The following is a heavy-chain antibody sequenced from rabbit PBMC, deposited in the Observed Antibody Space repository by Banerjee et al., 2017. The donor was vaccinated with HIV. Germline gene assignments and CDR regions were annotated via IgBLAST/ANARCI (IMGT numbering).Heavy chain of an antibody. CDR1: GFDFSSYG. J-gene: IGHJ4*01. D-gene: IGHD1-1*01. CDR2: IVAGSSGST. V-gene: IGHV1S45*01. CDR3: ARAGGFEKYFNL. Sequence: QEQLVESGGGLVQPGGSLKLSCKASGFDFSSYGVSWVRQAPGKGLEWIGYIVAGSSGSTYYASWAKGRFTISKTSSTTVTLQMTSLTAADTATYFCARAGGFEKYFNLWGQGTLVTVS.